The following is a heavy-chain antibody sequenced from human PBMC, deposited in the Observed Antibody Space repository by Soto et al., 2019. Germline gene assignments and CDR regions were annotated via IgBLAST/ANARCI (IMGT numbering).Heavy chain of an antibody. V-gene: IGHV3-30-3*01. CDR1: GFTFSSYA. Sequence: QVQLVESGGGVVQPGRSLRLSCAASGFTFSSYAIHWVRQAPGKGLEWVAVISDDGDNKYYADSVKDRFTLSRDNSKNTLYLQMNSLRAEDTAVYYCARLSHTSGWYWADFDYWGQGTLVTVSS. CDR3: ARLSHTSGWYWADFDY. J-gene: IGHJ4*02. D-gene: IGHD6-19*01. CDR2: ISDDGDNK.